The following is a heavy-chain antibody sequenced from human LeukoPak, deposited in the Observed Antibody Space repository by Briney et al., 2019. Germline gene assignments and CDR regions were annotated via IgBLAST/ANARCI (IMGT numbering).Heavy chain of an antibody. V-gene: IGHV4-39*01. J-gene: IGHJ4*02. CDR1: GGSISSSGYY. CDR3: ARGGPGSRISFDY. D-gene: IGHD3-16*01. CDR2: IYYSGST. Sequence: SETLSLTCTVSGGSISSSGYYWGWIRQPPGKGLEWIGSIYYSGSTYYNPSLKSRVTISVDTSKNQFSLKLSSVTAADAAVYYCARGGPGSRISFDYWGQGTLVTVSS.